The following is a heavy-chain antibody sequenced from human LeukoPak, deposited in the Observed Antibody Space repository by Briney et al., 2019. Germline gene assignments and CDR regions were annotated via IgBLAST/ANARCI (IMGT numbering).Heavy chain of an antibody. V-gene: IGHV3-21*04. CDR3: AKTPRWLQFYYFDY. D-gene: IGHD5-12*01. CDR2: ISSSSSYI. J-gene: IGHJ4*02. Sequence: PGGSLRLSCAASGFTFSSYSMNWVRQAPGKGLEWVSSISSSSSYIYYADSVKGRFTISRDNAKNSLYLQMNSLRAEDTAVYYCAKTPRWLQFYYFDYWGQGTLVTVSS. CDR1: GFTFSSYS.